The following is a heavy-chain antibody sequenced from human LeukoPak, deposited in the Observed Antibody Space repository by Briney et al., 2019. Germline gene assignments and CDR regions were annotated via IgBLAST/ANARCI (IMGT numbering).Heavy chain of an antibody. CDR2: IYPGDSDT. V-gene: IGHV5-51*01. Sequence: GESLKISCKTSGYSFISYWIGWVRQMPGKGLEWMGIIYPGDSDTRYSPSFQGQVTISADKSISTAYLQWSSLKASDTAMYYCARLGWDGYNFDRSPFDYWGQGTLVTVSS. J-gene: IGHJ4*02. CDR1: GYSFISYW. D-gene: IGHD5-24*01. CDR3: ARLGWDGYNFDRSPFDY.